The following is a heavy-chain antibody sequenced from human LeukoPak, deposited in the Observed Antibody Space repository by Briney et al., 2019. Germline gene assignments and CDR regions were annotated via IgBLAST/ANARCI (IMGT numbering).Heavy chain of an antibody. D-gene: IGHD3-10*01. CDR3: AREGSFGELLPFDY. Sequence: GGSLRLSCAASGFTFTSYAMTWVRQAPGKGLEWVSSISESAGTTYYAESVKGRFTISRDNSKNTLSLQMNSLRAEDTAIYYCAREGSFGELLPFDYWGQGTLVTVSS. CDR1: GFTFTSYA. V-gene: IGHV3-23*01. J-gene: IGHJ4*02. CDR2: ISESAGTT.